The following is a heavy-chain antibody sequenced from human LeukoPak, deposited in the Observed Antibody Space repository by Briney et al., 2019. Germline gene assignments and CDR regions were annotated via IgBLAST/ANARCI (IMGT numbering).Heavy chain of an antibody. V-gene: IGHV4-30-4*01. CDR3: ARGKKYYYDSSGYTYFDY. J-gene: IGHJ4*02. D-gene: IGHD3-22*01. CDR2: IYYSGST. Sequence: PSETLSLTCTVSGGSISSNAYYWSWTRQPPGKGLEWIGYIYYSGSTYYNPSLKSRVTISVDTSKNQFSLKLSSVTAADTAVYYCARGKKYYYDSSGYTYFDYWGQGTLVTVSS. CDR1: GGSISSNAYY.